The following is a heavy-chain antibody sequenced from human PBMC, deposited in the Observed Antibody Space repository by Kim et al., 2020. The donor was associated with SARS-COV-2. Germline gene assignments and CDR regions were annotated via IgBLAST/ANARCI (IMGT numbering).Heavy chain of an antibody. D-gene: IGHD3-10*01. J-gene: IGHJ4*01. V-gene: IGHV3-30*18. Sequence: GGSLRLSCAASGFTFSDYGMHCGRQAPGKGLEWVAVISYDGLYTYYADSLKGRFTISRDNSKTTLYLEMNSLRAEDTAVYFCAKLYGSRHSYSYFDYWG. CDR1: GFTFSDYG. CDR2: ISYDGLYT. CDR3: AKLYGSRHSYSYFDY.